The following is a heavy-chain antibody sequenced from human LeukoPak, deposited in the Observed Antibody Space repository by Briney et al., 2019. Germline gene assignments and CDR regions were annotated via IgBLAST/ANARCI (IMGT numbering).Heavy chain of an antibody. D-gene: IGHD4-17*01. Sequence: SETLSLTCTVSGGSISSGGYYWIWIRQHPGKGLEWIGYIYYSGSTYYNPSLKRRLTISVDTSKNQFSLKLSSVTAADTAVYYCASADYEDAFDIWGQGTMVSVSS. CDR3: ASADYEDAFDI. CDR2: IYYSGST. J-gene: IGHJ3*02. V-gene: IGHV4-31*03. CDR1: GGSISSGGYY.